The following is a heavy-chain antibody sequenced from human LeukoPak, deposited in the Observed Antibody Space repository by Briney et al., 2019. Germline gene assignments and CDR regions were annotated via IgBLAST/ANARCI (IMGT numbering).Heavy chain of an antibody. CDR1: GNTFTTYG. V-gene: IGHV1-18*01. D-gene: IGHD1-26*01. CDR2: ITGYNANT. Sequence: ASVKVSCKTAGNTFTTYGISWVRQAPGQDLEWMGWITGYNANTNYAQKFQGRVTMTIDTSTTTVYMELSSLKSDDTAVYFCARHTSGIYIPDGALEIWGQGTMVTVSS. CDR3: ARHTSGIYIPDGALEI. J-gene: IGHJ3*02.